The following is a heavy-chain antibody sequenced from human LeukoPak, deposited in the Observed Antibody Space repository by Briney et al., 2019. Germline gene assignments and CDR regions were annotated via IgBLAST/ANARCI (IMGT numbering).Heavy chain of an antibody. V-gene: IGHV3-48*01. CDR2: ISSSSSTI. J-gene: IGHJ3*02. CDR3: ARDRRNSDAFDI. Sequence: PGGSLRLSCAASGFTFSSYGMTWVRQAPGKGLEWVSYISSSSSTIYYADSVKGRFTISRDNSKNTLYLQMNSLRAEDTAVYYCARDRRNSDAFDIWGQGTMVTVSS. CDR1: GFTFSSYG.